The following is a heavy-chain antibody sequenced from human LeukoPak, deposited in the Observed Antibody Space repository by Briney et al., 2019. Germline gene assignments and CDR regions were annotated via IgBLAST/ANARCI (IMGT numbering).Heavy chain of an antibody. D-gene: IGHD3-3*01. Sequence: PGGSLSLSCAASGFTFDDYAMHWVRQAPGKGLEWVSLISGDGGSTYYADSVKGRFTISRDNSKNSLYLQMNSLRTEDTALYYCAKEDYDFWSGSRSSYYYYYMDVWGKGTTVTVSS. J-gene: IGHJ6*03. CDR3: AKEDYDFWSGSRSSYYYYYMDV. CDR1: GFTFDDYA. CDR2: ISGDGGST. V-gene: IGHV3-43*02.